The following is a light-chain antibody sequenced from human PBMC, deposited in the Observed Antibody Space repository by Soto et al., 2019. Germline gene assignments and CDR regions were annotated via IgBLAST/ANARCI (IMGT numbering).Light chain of an antibody. CDR3: QQYGSSSGT. CDR2: GAS. Sequence: IVLTQSPGPLSLSAGERATLSCTSSQSISNNYLAWYQQPPGQAPRLIIYGASSRATGIPDRFSGSGSGTDFTLTISRLEPEDVAVYYCQQYGSSSGTLGQGTKVDIK. CDR1: QSISNNY. V-gene: IGKV3-20*01. J-gene: IGKJ1*01.